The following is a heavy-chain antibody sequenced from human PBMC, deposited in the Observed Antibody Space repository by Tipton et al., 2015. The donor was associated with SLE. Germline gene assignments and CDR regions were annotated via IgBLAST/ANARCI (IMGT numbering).Heavy chain of an antibody. J-gene: IGHJ3*01. Sequence: LRLSCTVSGGSISSGNYYWSWIRQPVGKGREWIGRVYASGSTNYNPSLKSRVTISVDTSKNEFSLKLSAVTAADTAVYYCASHWGSGYTYDVWGQGTTVTVSS. CDR1: GGSISSGNYY. CDR2: VYASGST. CDR3: ASHWGSGYTYDV. V-gene: IGHV4-61*02. D-gene: IGHD7-27*01.